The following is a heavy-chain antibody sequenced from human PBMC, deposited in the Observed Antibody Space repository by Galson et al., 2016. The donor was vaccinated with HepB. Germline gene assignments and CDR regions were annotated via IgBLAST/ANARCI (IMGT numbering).Heavy chain of an antibody. CDR2: IWYDGGNK. V-gene: IGHV3-33*03. CDR1: GFTFSHYG. D-gene: IGHD3-3*01. CDR3: ARPDVLRFLEWLSENPGENAFDI. J-gene: IGHJ3*02. Sequence: SLRLSCAASGFTFSHYGMHWVRQAPGKGLEWVAVIWYDGGNKFYAGSVQGRFTISRDNSKNTLHLQMNDLRAEDTAVYYCARPDVLRFLEWLSENPGENAFDIWGQGTMVTVSS.